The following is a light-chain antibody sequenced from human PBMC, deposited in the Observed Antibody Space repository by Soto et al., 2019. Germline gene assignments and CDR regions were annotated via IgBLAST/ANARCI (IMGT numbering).Light chain of an antibody. CDR2: DAS. V-gene: IGKV3-11*01. Sequence: EIVLTQSPATLSLSPGERATLACRASQTINNYLAWYQQKPGQAPRLLVYDASYRAIGIPARFSGSGSEPDFTLTISRLEPEDFAVYYCQQRSDWPPRLTFGGGTKVEIK. J-gene: IGKJ4*01. CDR3: QQRSDWPPRLT. CDR1: QTINNY.